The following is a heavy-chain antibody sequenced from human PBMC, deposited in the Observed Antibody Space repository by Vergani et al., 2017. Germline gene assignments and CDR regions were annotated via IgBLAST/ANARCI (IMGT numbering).Heavy chain of an antibody. J-gene: IGHJ6*02. V-gene: IGHV5-10-1*01. Sequence: EVQLVQSGAEVKKPGESLRISCKGSGYSFTSYWISWVRQMPGKGLEWMGRIDPSDSYTNYSPSFQGHVTISADKSISTAYLQWSSLKAADTAIYYCARRGGFLSMRYYYYDGSDVWGQGP. CDR2: IDPSDSYT. CDR1: GYSFTSYW. D-gene: IGHD3-16*01. CDR3: ARRGGFLSMRYYYYDGSDV.